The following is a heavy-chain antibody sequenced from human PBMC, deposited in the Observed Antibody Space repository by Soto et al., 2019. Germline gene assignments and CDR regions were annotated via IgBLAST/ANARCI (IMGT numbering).Heavy chain of an antibody. V-gene: IGHV4-59*12. CDR3: ARDLTYGSGDPGFDP. J-gene: IGHJ5*02. Sequence: PSETLSLTCTVSGGSISSYYWSWIRQPPGKGLEWIGYIYYSGSTYYNPSLKSRVTISVDTSKNQFSLKLSSVTAADTAVYYCARDLTYGSGDPGFDPWGQGTLVTVSS. D-gene: IGHD3-10*01. CDR2: IYYSGST. CDR1: GGSISSYY.